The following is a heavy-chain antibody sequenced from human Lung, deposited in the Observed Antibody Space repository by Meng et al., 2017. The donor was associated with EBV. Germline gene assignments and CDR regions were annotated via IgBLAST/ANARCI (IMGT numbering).Heavy chain of an antibody. D-gene: IGHD3-10*01. CDR1: GYSFTGYY. V-gene: IGHV1-18*04. Sequence: QVQLVQSGLDLNKTGASVKVSCKPAGYSFTGYYMHWVRQAPGQGLEWMGWISCYNGDTNYAQKLQGRVTMTTDSSTNTAYMDLRSLRSDDTAVYYCARGTPGRSYSDYWGQGTLVTVSS. CDR2: ISCYNGDT. CDR3: ARGTPGRSYSDY. J-gene: IGHJ4*02.